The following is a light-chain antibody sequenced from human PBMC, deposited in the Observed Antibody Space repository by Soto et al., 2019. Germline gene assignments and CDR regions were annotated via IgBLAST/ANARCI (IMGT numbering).Light chain of an antibody. CDR2: GND. J-gene: IGLJ3*02. CDR1: SSNIGAGYD. CDR3: QSYDSSLSGFWV. Sequence: QSVLTQPPSVSGAPGQRVTISCTGSSSNIGAGYDVHWYQQVSGTSPKLLIYGNDNRPSGVPGRFSGSKSGTSASLAITGLLAEDEADYYCQSYDSSLSGFWVFGGGTKVTVL. V-gene: IGLV1-40*01.